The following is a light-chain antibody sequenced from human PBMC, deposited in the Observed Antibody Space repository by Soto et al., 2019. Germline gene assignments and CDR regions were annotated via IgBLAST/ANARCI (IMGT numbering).Light chain of an antibody. J-gene: IGKJ4*01. CDR1: ESVSNN. Sequence: EKVMTQSPATLSLSLGERATLSCRASESVSNNLAWYHQRPGQAPRLLIYDASNRATGIPARFSGSGSGTDFTLTISSLEPEDFAVYYCQQRSNWPALTFGGGTKVDIK. V-gene: IGKV3-11*01. CDR2: DAS. CDR3: QQRSNWPALT.